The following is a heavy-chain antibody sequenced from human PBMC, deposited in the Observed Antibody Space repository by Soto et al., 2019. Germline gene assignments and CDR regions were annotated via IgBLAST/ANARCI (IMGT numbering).Heavy chain of an antibody. CDR1: GFTFSTFA. CDR2: ISGSGGNT. CDR3: ATVQLERRFDFDY. V-gene: IGHV3-23*01. Sequence: EVQLLESGGSLVQPGGSLRLSCAASGFTFSTFAMNWVRQAPGEGLEWVSSISGSGGNTQYADSVKGRVTISRDNSKNTLYLQMNSLRAEDTAVYYCATVQLERRFDFDYWGQGTLVTVSS. D-gene: IGHD1-1*01. J-gene: IGHJ4*02.